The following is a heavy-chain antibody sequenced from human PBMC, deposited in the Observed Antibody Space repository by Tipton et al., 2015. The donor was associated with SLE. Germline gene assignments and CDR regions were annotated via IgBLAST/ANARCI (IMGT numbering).Heavy chain of an antibody. V-gene: IGHV3-21*01. D-gene: IGHD6-19*01. CDR3: ARDLGDIAVAVN. J-gene: IGHJ4*02. CDR1: GFTFSSYS. Sequence: SLRLSCAASGFTFSSYSMNWVRQAPGKGLEWVSSISSSSSYIYYADSVKGRFTISRDNAKNSLYLQMNSLRAEDTAVYYCARDLGDIAVAVNWGQGTLVTVSS. CDR2: ISSSSSYI.